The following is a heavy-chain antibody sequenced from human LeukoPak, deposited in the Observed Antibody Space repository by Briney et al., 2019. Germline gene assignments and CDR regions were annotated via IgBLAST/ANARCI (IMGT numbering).Heavy chain of an antibody. CDR2: ISASGANT. Sequence: PGGSLRLSCAASGFSFTNYATGWVRQAPGKGLEWVSAISASGANTYYADSVKGRFTISRDNSKNTLYLRMNSLRADDTAVYYCAKGRALEVVAALNYWGQGTVVTVSS. D-gene: IGHD2-15*01. V-gene: IGHV3-23*01. CDR3: AKGRALEVVAALNY. J-gene: IGHJ4*02. CDR1: GFSFTNYA.